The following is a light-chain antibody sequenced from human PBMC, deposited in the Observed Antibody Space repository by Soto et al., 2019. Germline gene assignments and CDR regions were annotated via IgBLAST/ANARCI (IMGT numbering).Light chain of an antibody. CDR1: SSDVGGYKY. J-gene: IGLJ2*01. Sequence: QSALTQPPSASGSPGQSVTISCTGTSSDVGGYKYFSWYQQHPGKAPKLMIFEVHKRPSGVPDRFSGSKSGNTASLTVSGLQAEDEADYYCSSYGGTNNLLFGGGTQLTVL. CDR2: EVH. V-gene: IGLV2-8*01. CDR3: SSYGGTNNLL.